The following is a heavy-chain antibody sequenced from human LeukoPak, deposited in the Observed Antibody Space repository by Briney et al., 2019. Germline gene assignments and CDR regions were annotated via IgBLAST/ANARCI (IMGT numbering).Heavy chain of an antibody. CDR2: IYYSGST. J-gene: IGHJ2*01. CDR1: GGSISSGDYY. Sequence: SQTLSLTCTVSGGSISSGDYYWSWIRQPPGKGLEWIGYIYYSGSTYYNPSLKSRVTISVDTSKNQFSLKLSSVTAADTAVYYCARGVFHLGYFDLWGRGTLVTVSS. D-gene: IGHD2-8*01. V-gene: IGHV4-30-4*08. CDR3: ARGVFHLGYFDL.